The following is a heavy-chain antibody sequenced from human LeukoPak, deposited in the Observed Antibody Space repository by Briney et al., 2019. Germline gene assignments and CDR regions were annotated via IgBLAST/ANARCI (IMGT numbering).Heavy chain of an antibody. D-gene: IGHD3-3*01. CDR1: VYTFTGYY. J-gene: IGHJ4*02. Sequence: GASVKVSRKASVYTFTGYYMHWVRQAPRQGLEWVGWIKTNSGGTNNAQKFQGRVTMTRDTSISTAYMELSRLRSDDTAVYYCARVAVTIYLAPLGYWGQGTLVTVSS. V-gene: IGHV1-2*02. CDR3: ARVAVTIYLAPLGY. CDR2: IKTNSGGT.